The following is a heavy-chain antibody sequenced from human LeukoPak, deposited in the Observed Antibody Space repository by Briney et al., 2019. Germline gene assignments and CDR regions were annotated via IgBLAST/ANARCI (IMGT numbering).Heavy chain of an antibody. J-gene: IGHJ5*01. D-gene: IGHD5-24*01. CDR1: GFTFSSYE. CDR3: ARGDRDGNNWAWFDS. V-gene: IGHV3-48*03. Sequence: GGSLRLSCGASGFTFSSYEMNWVRQAPGKGLEWVSYITSSGSTIYYADSVKGRFTISRDNAKNSLYLQMNSLRAEDTAVYYCARGDRDGNNWAWFDSWGQGTLVTVSS. CDR2: ITSSGSTI.